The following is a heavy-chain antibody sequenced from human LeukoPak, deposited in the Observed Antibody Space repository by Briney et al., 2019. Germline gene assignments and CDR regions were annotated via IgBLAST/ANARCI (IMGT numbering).Heavy chain of an antibody. CDR1: GGSISNSNW. V-gene: IGHV4-4*02. D-gene: IGHD4-23*01. CDR3: ARDNGGNSYYYYGMDV. CDR2: IYHSGST. J-gene: IGHJ6*02. Sequence: SETLSLTCAVSGGSISNSNWWSWVRQPPGKGLEWIGEIYHSGSTNYNPSLKSRVTISVDKSKNQFSLKLSSVTAADTAVYYCARDNGGNSYYYYGMDVWGQGTTITVSS.